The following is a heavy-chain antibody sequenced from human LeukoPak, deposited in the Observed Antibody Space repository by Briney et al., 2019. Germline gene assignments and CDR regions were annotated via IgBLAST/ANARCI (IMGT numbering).Heavy chain of an antibody. CDR3: ARGYYDFWSGYYLPSY. Sequence: GASVKVSCKASGYTFTGYYMHWVRQAPGQGLEWMGWINPNSGGTNYAQKFQGRVTMTRDTSISTAYMELSRLRSDDTAVYYCARGYYDFWSGYYLPSYWGQGTLVTVSS. J-gene: IGHJ4*02. D-gene: IGHD3-3*01. CDR1: GYTFTGYY. V-gene: IGHV1-2*02. CDR2: INPNSGGT.